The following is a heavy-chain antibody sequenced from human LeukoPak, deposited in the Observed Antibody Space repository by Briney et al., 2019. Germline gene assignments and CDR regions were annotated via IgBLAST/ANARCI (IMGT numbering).Heavy chain of an antibody. CDR2: IWYDGSNK. V-gene: IGHV3-33*08. Sequence: GGSLRLSCTASGFTFSGYGMHRVRQAPGKGLEWVAFIWYDGSNKYYADSVKGRFTISRDNSKNTLYLQMNSLRVEDTAVYYCARDGTVTAGPFDPWGQGTLVTVSS. J-gene: IGHJ5*02. D-gene: IGHD4-11*01. CDR3: ARDGTVTAGPFDP. CDR1: GFTFSGYG.